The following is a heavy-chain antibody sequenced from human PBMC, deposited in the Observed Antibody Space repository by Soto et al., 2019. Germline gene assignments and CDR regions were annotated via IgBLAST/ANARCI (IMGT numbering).Heavy chain of an antibody. V-gene: IGHV3-23*01. D-gene: IGHD2-2*01. J-gene: IGHJ5*02. CDR1: GFTFSSYA. CDR3: AKDIVVVPAAIVSGFHP. Sequence: PGGSLRLSCAASGFTFSSYAMSWVRQAPVKGLEWVSAISGSGGSTYYADSVKGRFTISRDNSKNTLYLQMNSLRAEDTAVYYCAKDIVVVPAAIVSGFHPWGQGTLVTVSS. CDR2: ISGSGGST.